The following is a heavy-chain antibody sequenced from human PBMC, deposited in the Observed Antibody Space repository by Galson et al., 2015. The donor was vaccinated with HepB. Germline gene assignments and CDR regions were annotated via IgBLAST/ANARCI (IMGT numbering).Heavy chain of an antibody. J-gene: IGHJ4*02. V-gene: IGHV3-21*01. CDR2: ISRSSSYI. CDR1: GFSLSTYT. D-gene: IGHD6-6*01. Sequence: SLRLSCAASGFSLSTYTMNWVRQAPGKGLEWVSCISRSSSYIYYAESVKGRFTISRDNAKNSLYLQLNSLRADDTAMYYCARHYSNSGFDYWGQGALVTVSS. CDR3: ARHYSNSGFDY.